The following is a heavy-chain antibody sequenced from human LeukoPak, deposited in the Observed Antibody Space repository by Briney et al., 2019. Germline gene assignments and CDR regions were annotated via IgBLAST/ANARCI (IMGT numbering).Heavy chain of an antibody. CDR3: ARGPRASLHAFDI. CDR1: AFTFSDYY. Sequence: PGGSMRLSCAASAFTFSDYYMSWIRQSPGKGLEWISYISSNSPYTSYADSVEGRFTVSRDNAKNSLHLQMNSLTAEDTAVYYCARGPRASLHAFDIWGQGTMVSVSS. CDR2: ISSNSPYT. D-gene: IGHD1-14*01. V-gene: IGHV3-11*06. J-gene: IGHJ3*02.